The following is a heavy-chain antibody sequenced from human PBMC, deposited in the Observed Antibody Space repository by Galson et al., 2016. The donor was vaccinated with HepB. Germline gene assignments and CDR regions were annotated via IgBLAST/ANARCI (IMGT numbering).Heavy chain of an antibody. CDR1: GFNFRDYW. V-gene: IGHV3-74*01. Sequence: SLRLSCAASGFNFRDYWMHWVRQAPGKGLVWVSHISSDGSYTSYADSVKGRFTISRDNAKNMLYLQMNSLRAEDTAVYYCARSNELDDYWGQGTLVTVSS. CDR3: ARSNELDDY. J-gene: IGHJ4*02. D-gene: IGHD1-1*01. CDR2: ISSDGSYT.